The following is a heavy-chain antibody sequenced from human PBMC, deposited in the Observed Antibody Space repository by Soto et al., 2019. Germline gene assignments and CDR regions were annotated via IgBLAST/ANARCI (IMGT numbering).Heavy chain of an antibody. J-gene: IGHJ6*02. D-gene: IGHD3-10*01. Sequence: SETLSLTCTVSGGSISSYYWRWIRQLLGKGLECIGYIYYSGSTHYNPSLKSRVTISVDTSKNQFSLKLSSVTAADTAVYYCARGDPLLWFGEKVYYGMDVWGQGTTVT. CDR3: ARGDPLLWFGEKVYYGMDV. CDR2: IYYSGST. CDR1: GGSISSYY. V-gene: IGHV4-59*01.